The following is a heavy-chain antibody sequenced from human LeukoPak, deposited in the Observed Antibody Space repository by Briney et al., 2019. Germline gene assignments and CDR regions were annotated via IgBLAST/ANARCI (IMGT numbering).Heavy chain of an antibody. D-gene: IGHD3-10*01. CDR2: IKQDGSEK. CDR3: ARVRAGGHLDY. V-gene: IGHV3-7*01. Sequence: GGSLRLSCAASGFTFSSYWMSWVRQAPGKGLEWVANIKQDGSEKYYVDSVKGRFTISRDNAKNSLYLQMNSPRAEDTAVYYCARVRAGGHLDYWGQGTLVTVSS. CDR1: GFTFSSYW. J-gene: IGHJ4*02.